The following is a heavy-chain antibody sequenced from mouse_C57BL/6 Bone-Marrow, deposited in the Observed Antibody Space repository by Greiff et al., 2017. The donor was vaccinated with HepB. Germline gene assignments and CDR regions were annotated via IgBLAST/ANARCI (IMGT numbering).Heavy chain of an antibody. D-gene: IGHD3-2*02. Sequence: EVQLQQSGAELVRPGASVKLSCTASGFNIKDDYMHWVKQRPEQGLEWIGWIDPENGDTEYASKFQGKATITADTSSNTAYLQLSSLTSEDTAVYYWTTGSADYWGQGTTLTVSS. CDR3: TTGSADY. J-gene: IGHJ2*01. CDR1: GFNIKDDY. CDR2: IDPENGDT. V-gene: IGHV14-4*01.